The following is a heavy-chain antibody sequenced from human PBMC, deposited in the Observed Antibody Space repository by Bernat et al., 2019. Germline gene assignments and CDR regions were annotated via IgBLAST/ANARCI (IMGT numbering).Heavy chain of an antibody. CDR3: ARAALNYYDSSGDYPDH. CDR1: GFTFSRYG. D-gene: IGHD3-22*01. V-gene: IGHV3-33*01. Sequence: QVQLVESGGGVVQPGRSLRLSCAASGFTFSRYGMHWFRQAPGKGLEWVAVIWYDGSHKYYADSVKGRFTISRDNSKNMLYLQMNSLRAEDTAVNYCARAALNYYDSSGDYPDHWGQGTLVTVSS. CDR2: IWYDGSHK. J-gene: IGHJ4*02.